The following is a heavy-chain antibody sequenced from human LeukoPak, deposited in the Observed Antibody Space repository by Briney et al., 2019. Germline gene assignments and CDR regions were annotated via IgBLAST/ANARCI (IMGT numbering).Heavy chain of an antibody. D-gene: IGHD3-3*01. CDR2: ISYDGSNK. CDR1: GFTFSSYA. J-gene: IGHJ4*02. CDR3: AKRDVLRFLEWLPPLDY. Sequence: PGGSLRLSCAASGFTFSSYAMHWVRQAPGKGLEWVAVISYDGSNKYYADSVKGRFTISRDNSKNTLYLQMNSLRAEDTAVYYCAKRDVLRFLEWLPPLDYWGQGTLVTVSS. V-gene: IGHV3-30-3*02.